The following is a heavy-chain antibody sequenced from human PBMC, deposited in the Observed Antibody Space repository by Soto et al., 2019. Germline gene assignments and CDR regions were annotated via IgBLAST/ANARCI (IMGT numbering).Heavy chain of an antibody. V-gene: IGHV1-46*01. CDR2: INPSGGST. Sequence: ASVKVSCKASGYTFTSYYMHWVRQAPGQGLEWMGIINPSGGSTSYAQKFQGRVTMTRDTSTSTVYMELSSLRSEDTAVYYCATEGDYYDSSGRRTHYFGYWGQGTLVTVSS. J-gene: IGHJ4*02. D-gene: IGHD3-22*01. CDR1: GYTFTSYY. CDR3: ATEGDYYDSSGRRTHYFGY.